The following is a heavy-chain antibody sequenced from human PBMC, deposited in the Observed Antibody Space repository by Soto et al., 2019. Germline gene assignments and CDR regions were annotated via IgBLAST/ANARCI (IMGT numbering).Heavy chain of an antibody. J-gene: IGHJ5*02. V-gene: IGHV4-39*01. Sequence: SETLSLTCSVSGVSIGSVDNYWAWIRQAPGKGLEWIGSVYYVGSTFYNPSLKSRVTMSIDTTKNQFSLNLTSVTATDTAVYYCATIILPGTRHTAFVPRVQGISVTVSS. CDR1: GVSIGSVDNY. D-gene: IGHD2-15*01. CDR2: VYYVGST. CDR3: ATIILPGTRHTAFVP.